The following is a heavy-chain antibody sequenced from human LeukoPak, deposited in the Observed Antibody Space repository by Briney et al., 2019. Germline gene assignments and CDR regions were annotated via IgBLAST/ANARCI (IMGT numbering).Heavy chain of an antibody. D-gene: IGHD3-22*01. V-gene: IGHV3-7*01. CDR1: GFTFSSYW. Sequence: PGGSLRLSCAASGFTFSSYWMSWVRQAPGKGLEWVANIKKDGSENYYVDSVKGRFTISRDNAKNSLYLQMNSLRAGDTAVYYCAREGGSGYFHDDNFDYWGQGTLVTVSS. J-gene: IGHJ4*02. CDR3: AREGGSGYFHDDNFDY. CDR2: IKKDGSEN.